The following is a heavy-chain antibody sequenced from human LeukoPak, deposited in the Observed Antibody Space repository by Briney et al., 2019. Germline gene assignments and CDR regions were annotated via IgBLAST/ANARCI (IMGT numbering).Heavy chain of an antibody. J-gene: IGHJ5*02. CDR3: ARRNDSWSGYYYHWFDP. CDR2: IYHSGST. Sequence: SETLSLTCAVSGGSISSSNWWSWVRQPPGKGLEWIGEIYHSGSTNYNPSLKSRVTISVDKSKNQFSLKLSSVTAADTAVYYCARRNDSWSGYYYHWFDPWGQGTLVTVSS. V-gene: IGHV4-4*02. D-gene: IGHD3-3*01. CDR1: GGSISSSNW.